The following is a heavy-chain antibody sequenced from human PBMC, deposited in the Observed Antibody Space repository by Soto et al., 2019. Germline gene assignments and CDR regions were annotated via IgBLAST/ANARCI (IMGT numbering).Heavy chain of an antibody. J-gene: IGHJ4*02. V-gene: IGHV1-3*01. Sequence: QVQLVQSGAEVKKAGASVKVSCKASGYTFTSYAIHWVRQAPGQRLEWMGWINAGNGNTKYSQKFQDRVTITRDTSASTAYMELSSLRSEDTAVYYCARDLGAWPDNWGQGTLVTVSS. D-gene: IGHD7-27*01. CDR1: GYTFTSYA. CDR2: INAGNGNT. CDR3: ARDLGAWPDN.